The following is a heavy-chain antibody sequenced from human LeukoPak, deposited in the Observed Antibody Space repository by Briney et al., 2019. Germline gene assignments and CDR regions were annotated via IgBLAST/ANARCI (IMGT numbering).Heavy chain of an antibody. CDR2: IIPIFGTA. V-gene: IGHV1-69*01. Sequence: ASVKVSCKASGGTFSSYAISWVRQAPGQGLEWMGGIIPIFGTANYAQKFQGRVTITADESTSTAYMELSSLRSEDTAVYYCTRERLGIAAALYYWGQGTPVTVSS. J-gene: IGHJ4*02. CDR3: TRERLGIAAALYY. CDR1: GGTFSSYA. D-gene: IGHD6-13*01.